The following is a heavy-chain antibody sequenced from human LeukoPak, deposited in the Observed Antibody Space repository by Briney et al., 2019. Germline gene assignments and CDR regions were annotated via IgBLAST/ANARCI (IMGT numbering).Heavy chain of an antibody. CDR3: ARGAYDYVWGSPPNAFNI. CDR1: GFTFSSYA. V-gene: IGHV3-30*04. D-gene: IGHD3-16*01. Sequence: GGSLRLSCAASGFTFSSYATHWVRQAPGKGLEWVAVISYDGSNKYYADSVKGRFTISRDNSKNTLYLQMNSLRAEDTAVYYCARGAYDYVWGSPPNAFNIWGQGTMVTVSS. J-gene: IGHJ3*02. CDR2: ISYDGSNK.